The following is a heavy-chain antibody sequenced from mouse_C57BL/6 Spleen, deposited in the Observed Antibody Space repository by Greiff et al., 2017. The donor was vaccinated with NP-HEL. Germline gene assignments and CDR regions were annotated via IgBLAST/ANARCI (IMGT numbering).Heavy chain of an antibody. J-gene: IGHJ3*01. CDR1: GYTFTSYW. Sequence: QVQLQQPGTELVKPGASVKLSCKASGYTFTSYWMHWVKQSPGQGLEWIGNISPSNGGTTYNEKFKSKARLTVDKSSSTTYMQRSSLTFEDSAVYDCGIYPCYCYSSSAWFAYWGQGTIVTVSA. D-gene: IGHD1-1*01. CDR3: GIYPCYCYSSSAWFAY. V-gene: IGHV1-53*01. CDR2: ISPSNGGT.